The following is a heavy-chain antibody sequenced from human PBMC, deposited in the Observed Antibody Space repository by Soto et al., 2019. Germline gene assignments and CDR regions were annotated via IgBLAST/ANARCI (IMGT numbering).Heavy chain of an antibody. CDR2: IYYSGTH. D-gene: IGHD3-3*01. Sequence: PSDTLSLTCTVFGSSISIYYWSWIRQPPGKGLGGSGYIYYSGTHTYNPSPKRRVTTSVDASKNQFSLQLSSVTAAGAAVYYCARGQGYDFWSGLGSDAFDIWGQGTMVTVSS. J-gene: IGHJ3*02. CDR3: ARGQGYDFWSGLGSDAFDI. CDR1: GSSISIYY. V-gene: IGHV4-59*08.